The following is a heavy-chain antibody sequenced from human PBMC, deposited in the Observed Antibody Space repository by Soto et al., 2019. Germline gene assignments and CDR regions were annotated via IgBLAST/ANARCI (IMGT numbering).Heavy chain of an antibody. CDR1: GFTFSSYG. V-gene: IGHV3-33*01. CDR3: ARDGPDPIYSYYGMDV. Sequence: QVQLVESGGGVVQPGRSLRLSCAASGFTFSSYGMHWVRQAPGKGLEWVAVIWYDGSNKYYADSVKGRFTISRDNSKNTLYLQMNSLRAEDTAVYYCARDGPDPIYSYYGMDVWGQGTTVTVSS. J-gene: IGHJ6*02. CDR2: IWYDGSNK.